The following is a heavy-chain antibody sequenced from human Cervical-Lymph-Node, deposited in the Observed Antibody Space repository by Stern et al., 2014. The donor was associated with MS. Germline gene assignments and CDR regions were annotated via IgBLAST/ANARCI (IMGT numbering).Heavy chain of an antibody. CDR3: ARLVAPGGDAFDI. D-gene: IGHD3-16*02. J-gene: IGHJ3*02. CDR1: GYRFTNYW. Sequence: EVQLVESGGEVKKPGESLKISCQGSGYRFTNYWIGWVRQMPGKGLEWMGIICLGDSANRYSPSSRAQVTIAADKSISTAYLQWNSLKASDTAIYYCARLVAPGGDAFDIWGQGTMVTVSS. V-gene: IGHV5-51*01. CDR2: ICLGDSAN.